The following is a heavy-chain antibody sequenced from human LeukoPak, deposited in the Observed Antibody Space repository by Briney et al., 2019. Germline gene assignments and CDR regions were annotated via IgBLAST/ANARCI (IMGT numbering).Heavy chain of an antibody. CDR2: ISGSDGST. Sequence: PGGSLRLSCGASGFSFTSYAMTWVRQAPDKGLEWVSAISGSDGSTYYADSVKGRFTISRDDSQNTLYLQMNSLSAEDTAVYYCAKVETSGGANCYALDYWGQGTLVTVSS. J-gene: IGHJ4*02. D-gene: IGHD2-2*01. CDR3: AKVETSGGANCYALDY. V-gene: IGHV3-23*01. CDR1: GFSFTSYA.